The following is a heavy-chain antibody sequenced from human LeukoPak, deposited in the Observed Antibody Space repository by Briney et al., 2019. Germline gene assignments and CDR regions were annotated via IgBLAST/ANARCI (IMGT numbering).Heavy chain of an antibody. Sequence: GRSLRLSCAASGFTFSSYAMHWVRQAPGKGLEYVSAISSNGGSTYYADSVKGRFTISRDNSKNTLYLQVSSLRAEDTAVYYCVKGYCSSISCYGDYWGQGTLVTVSS. CDR1: GFTFSSYA. CDR3: VKGYCSSISCYGDY. CDR2: ISSNGGST. J-gene: IGHJ4*02. V-gene: IGHV3-64D*09. D-gene: IGHD2-2*01.